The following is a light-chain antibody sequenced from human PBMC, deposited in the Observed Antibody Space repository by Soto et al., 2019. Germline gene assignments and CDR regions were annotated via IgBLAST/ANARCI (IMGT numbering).Light chain of an antibody. CDR2: DAS. CDR1: QSVSSY. J-gene: IGKJ3*01. Sequence: EIVLTQSPATLSLSPGERATLSCRASQSVSSYLAWYQQKPGQAPRPLIYDASNRATGIPARFSGSGSGTDFTLTISSLDPEDFAVYYCQQRSNWPLTFGPGTKVDI. CDR3: QQRSNWPLT. V-gene: IGKV3-11*01.